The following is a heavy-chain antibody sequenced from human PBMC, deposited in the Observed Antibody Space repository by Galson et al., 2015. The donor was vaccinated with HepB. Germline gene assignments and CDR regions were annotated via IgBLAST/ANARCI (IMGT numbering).Heavy chain of an antibody. V-gene: IGHV3-30*18. Sequence: SLRLSCAASGFTFSSYGMHWVRQAPGKGLEWVAVISYDGSNKYYADSVKGRFTISRDNSKNMLYLQMNSLRAEDTAVYYCAKDEAPPQLWSPEYYYMDVWGKGTTVTVSS. J-gene: IGHJ6*03. CDR1: GFTFSSYG. CDR2: ISYDGSNK. D-gene: IGHD5-18*01. CDR3: AKDEAPPQLWSPEYYYMDV.